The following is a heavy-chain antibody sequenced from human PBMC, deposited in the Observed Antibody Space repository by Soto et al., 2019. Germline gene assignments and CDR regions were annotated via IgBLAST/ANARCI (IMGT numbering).Heavy chain of an antibody. CDR3: AKDRGFGAGHGMDV. J-gene: IGHJ6*02. CDR1: GFTFSNYA. Sequence: EVQLLESGGDLVQPGGSLRLSCEASGFTFSNYAMSWVRQAPGKGLEWVTGISARGGTTYYVDSVKGRFTISRDNSKNTLDRQMTALRAEDRAVYYCAKDRGFGAGHGMDVWGQGTTVTVSS. V-gene: IGHV3-23*01. CDR2: ISARGGTT. D-gene: IGHD3-10*01.